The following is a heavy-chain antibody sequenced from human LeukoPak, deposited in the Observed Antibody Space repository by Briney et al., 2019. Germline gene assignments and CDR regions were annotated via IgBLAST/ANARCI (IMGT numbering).Heavy chain of an antibody. CDR3: ATDVAAADIIDY. CDR2: IRYDGSNK. D-gene: IGHD6-13*01. CDR1: GFTFSSYG. J-gene: IGHJ4*02. V-gene: IGHV3-30*02. Sequence: PGGSPRLSCAASGFTFSSYGMHWVRQAPGKGLEWVAVIRYDGSNKYYADSVKGRFTISRDNSKNTLYLQMNSLRAEDTAVYYCATDVAAADIIDYWGQGTLVTVSS.